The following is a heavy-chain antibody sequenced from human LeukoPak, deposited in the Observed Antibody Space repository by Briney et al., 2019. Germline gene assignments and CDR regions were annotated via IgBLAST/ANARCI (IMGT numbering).Heavy chain of an antibody. J-gene: IGHJ6*02. CDR3: ARRSTVDHYYYGMDV. V-gene: IGHV4-31*03. CDR2: IYYSGST. CDR1: GGSISSGGYY. D-gene: IGHD4-17*01. Sequence: SQTLSLTCTVSGGSISSGGYYWSWIRQHPGKGLEWIGYIYYSGSTYYNPSLKSRVTISVDTPKNQFSLKLSSVTAADTAVYYCARRSTVDHYYYGMDVWGQGTTVTVSS.